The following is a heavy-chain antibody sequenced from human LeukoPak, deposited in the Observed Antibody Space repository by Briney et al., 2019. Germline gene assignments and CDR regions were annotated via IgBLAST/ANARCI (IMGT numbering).Heavy chain of an antibody. D-gene: IGHD3-16*01. V-gene: IGHV4-59*01. Sequence: PSETLSLTCTVSGGSITSSFYWSWIRQSPGKGLEWIGYIYNSGGTKYNPSLKSRLTISVDTSKNQFSLNLSSVTAADTAVYYCARASVLLSAGYWGQGTLVTVSS. CDR2: IYNSGGT. J-gene: IGHJ4*02. CDR1: GGSITSSFY. CDR3: ARASVLLSAGY.